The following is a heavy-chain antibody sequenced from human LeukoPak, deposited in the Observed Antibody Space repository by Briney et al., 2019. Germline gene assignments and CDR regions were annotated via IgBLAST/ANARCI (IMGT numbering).Heavy chain of an antibody. Sequence: GGSLRLSCAASGFTFSSYSMNWVRQAPGKGLEWVSSISSSSSYIYYADSVKGRFTISRDNAKNSLYLQMNSLRAEDTAVYYCARDLRYCSGGSCSLLALDYRGQGTLVTVSS. J-gene: IGHJ4*02. V-gene: IGHV3-21*01. D-gene: IGHD2-15*01. CDR2: ISSSSSYI. CDR3: ARDLRYCSGGSCSLLALDY. CDR1: GFTFSSYS.